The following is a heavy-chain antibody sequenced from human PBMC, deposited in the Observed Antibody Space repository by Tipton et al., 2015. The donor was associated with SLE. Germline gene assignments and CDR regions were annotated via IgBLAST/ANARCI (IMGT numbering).Heavy chain of an antibody. Sequence: TLSLTCTVSGGSISSGSYYWSWIRRPAGEGLEWIGRFYSSVSTNYNPSLKSRVTISVDTSKNQFSLKLSSVTAADTAVYYCARRPGYSSSWYDWYFDLWGRGTLVTVSS. CDR2: FYSSVST. J-gene: IGHJ2*01. CDR3: ARRPGYSSSWYDWYFDL. D-gene: IGHD6-13*01. CDR1: GGSISSGSYY. V-gene: IGHV4-61*02.